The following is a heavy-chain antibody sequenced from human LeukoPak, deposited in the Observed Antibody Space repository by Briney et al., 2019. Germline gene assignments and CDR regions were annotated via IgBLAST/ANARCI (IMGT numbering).Heavy chain of an antibody. J-gene: IGHJ4*02. Sequence: SETPSLTCTXXGGSIXXXXXXXXXIRQPTGXGLEWIXSIYYSGSTXNNPSXKSRXXXXVDTSKNQFSLKLSSVTAADTAVYYCARPYGAAGLDWGQGSLVTVSS. CDR3: ARPYGAAGLD. D-gene: IGHD4-17*01. CDR2: IYYSGST. CDR1: GGSIXXXXXX. V-gene: IGHV4-39*01.